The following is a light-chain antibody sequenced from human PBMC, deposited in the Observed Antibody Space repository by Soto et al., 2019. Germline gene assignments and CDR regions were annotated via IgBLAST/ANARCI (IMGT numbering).Light chain of an antibody. CDR3: QQYNSYSYT. CDR1: QSISSW. J-gene: IGKJ2*01. Sequence: DIQMTQSPSTLSASIGDRVTITCRASQSISSWLAWYQQKPGKAPKLLIYDASSLESGVPSRFSGSGSGTEFTLTISSLQSDDFAIYYCQQYNSYSYTFGQGTKVEIK. CDR2: DAS. V-gene: IGKV1-5*01.